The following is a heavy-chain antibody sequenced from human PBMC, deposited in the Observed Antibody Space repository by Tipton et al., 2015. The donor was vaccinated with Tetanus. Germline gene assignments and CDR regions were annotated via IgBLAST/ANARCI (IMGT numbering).Heavy chain of an antibody. Sequence: LRLSCTVSGASINAGGYLWTWVRQHPGKGLEWIGNIYYTDLTSYTPSLNSRVSISVDTSKNQFSLRLTSVTAADTGVYFCVRGRGSGAQSFGFEFWGRGTQVAVSS. V-gene: IGHV4-31*03. CDR1: GASINAGGYL. CDR2: IYYTDLT. CDR3: VRGRGSGAQSFGFEF. D-gene: IGHD3-10*01. J-gene: IGHJ4*02.